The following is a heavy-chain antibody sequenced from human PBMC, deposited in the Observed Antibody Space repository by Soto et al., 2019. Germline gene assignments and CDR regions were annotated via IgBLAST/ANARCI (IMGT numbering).Heavy chain of an antibody. CDR1: GYTFTSYG. D-gene: IGHD6-13*01. V-gene: IGHV1-18*01. Sequence: ASVKVSCTASGYTFTSYGISWVRQAPGQGLEWMGWISAYNGNTNYAQKLQGRVTMTTDTSKNQFSLKLSSVTAADTAVYYCASRGKIGYSSSWKTYYYYGMDVWGQGTTVTVSS. J-gene: IGHJ6*02. CDR2: ISAYNGNT. CDR3: ASRGKIGYSSSWKTYYYYGMDV.